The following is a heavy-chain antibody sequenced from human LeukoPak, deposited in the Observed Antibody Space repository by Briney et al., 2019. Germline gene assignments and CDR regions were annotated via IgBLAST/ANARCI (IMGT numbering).Heavy chain of an antibody. D-gene: IGHD2-2*01. V-gene: IGHV1-18*01. CDR2: ISAYNGNT. Sequence: GASVKVSCKASGYTFTSYGISWVRRAPGQGLEWMGWISAYNGNTNYAQKLQGRVTMTTDTSTSTAYMELRSLRSDDTAVYYCAREGSTVPYYYYYYMDVWGKGTTVTVSS. CDR1: GYTFTSYG. CDR3: AREGSTVPYYYYYYMDV. J-gene: IGHJ6*03.